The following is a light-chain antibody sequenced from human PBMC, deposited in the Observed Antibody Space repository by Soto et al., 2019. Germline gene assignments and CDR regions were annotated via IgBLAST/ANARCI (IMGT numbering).Light chain of an antibody. Sequence: VLTQPPSVSGAPGQGVTISCTGSSSNLGAGFDVHWYQQLPGTAPKLLIYDDNKRPSGIPDRFSGSKSGTSATLGITGFQTGDEADYYCGSWDSSLSAYVFGTGTKVTVL. J-gene: IGLJ1*01. CDR3: GSWDSSLSAYV. CDR2: DDN. CDR1: SSNLGAGFD. V-gene: IGLV1-51*01.